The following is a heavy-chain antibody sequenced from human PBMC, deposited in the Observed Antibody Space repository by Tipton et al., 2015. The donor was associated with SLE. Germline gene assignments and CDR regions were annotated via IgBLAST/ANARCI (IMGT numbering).Heavy chain of an antibody. J-gene: IGHJ4*02. CDR3: ARDPVAAAGSFDY. D-gene: IGHD6-13*01. CDR2: IYTSGST. V-gene: IGHV4-4*07. Sequence: TLSLTCTVSGGSSSSYYWSWIRQPAGKGLEWIGRIYTSGSTNYNPSLKSRVTISVDTSKNQFSLKLSSVTAADTAVYYCARDPVAAAGSFDYWGQGTLVTVSS. CDR1: GGSSSSYY.